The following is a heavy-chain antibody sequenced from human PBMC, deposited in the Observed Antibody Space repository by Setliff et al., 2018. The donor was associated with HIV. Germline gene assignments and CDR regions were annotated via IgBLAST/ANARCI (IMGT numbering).Heavy chain of an antibody. CDR3: ARGVRGVIIDWYYFDY. D-gene: IGHD3-10*01. CDR2: IYYSGST. J-gene: IGHJ4*02. V-gene: IGHV4-59*01. CDR1: GGSISSYY. Sequence: SETLSLPCTVSGGSISSYYWSWIRQPPGKGLEWIGYIYYSGSTNYNPSLKSRVTISVDTSKNQFSLKLSSVTAADTAVYYCARGVRGVIIDWYYFDYWGQGTLVTVSS.